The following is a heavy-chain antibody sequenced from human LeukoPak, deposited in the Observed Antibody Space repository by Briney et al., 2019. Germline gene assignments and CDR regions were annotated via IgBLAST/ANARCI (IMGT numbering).Heavy chain of an antibody. CDR2: ISRSSSTI. D-gene: IGHD1-7*01. CDR3: ARDTLGLLSDAFAV. V-gene: IGHV3-48*01. J-gene: IGHJ3*01. CDR1: RFSFSSYR. Sequence: GGALRVSPVPSRFSFSSYRISWVRQAPRRGVEGVSYISRSSSTIYYAHSVKGPFTISRDNTQKSLYLQMNTLRAEGTGVYYCARDTLGLLSDAFAVGGQETMVTVYS.